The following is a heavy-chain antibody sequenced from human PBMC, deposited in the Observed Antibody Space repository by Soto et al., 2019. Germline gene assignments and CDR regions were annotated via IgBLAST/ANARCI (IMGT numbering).Heavy chain of an antibody. V-gene: IGHV3-74*01. D-gene: IGHD1-26*01. CDR1: GFTFSSFW. J-gene: IGHJ5*02. Sequence: LRLSCAASGFTFSSFWMHWVRQAPGEGPVWVSHITSDGSGTNYADSVKGRFTISRDNAKNTLYLQMNSLRAEDTAVYYCARDRGATNWFDPWGQGTLVTVSS. CDR2: ITSDGSGT. CDR3: ARDRGATNWFDP.